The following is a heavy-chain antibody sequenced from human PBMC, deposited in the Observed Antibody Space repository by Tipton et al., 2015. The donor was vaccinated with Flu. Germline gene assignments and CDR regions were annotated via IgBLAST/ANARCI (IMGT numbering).Heavy chain of an antibody. CDR1: GFTFSDYY. Sequence: GSLRLSCAASGFTFSDYYMSWIRQLPGKGLEWVSHISSSGTTINYADSVKGRFTTSRDNAKNSLYLQMNSLRAEDTAVYYCARDHPPSITVLGEITDYFGMAVWGQGTTVTVSS. CDR2: ISSSGTTI. CDR3: ARDHPPSITVLGEITDYFGMAV. D-gene: IGHD3-3*01. V-gene: IGHV3-11*01. J-gene: IGHJ6*02.